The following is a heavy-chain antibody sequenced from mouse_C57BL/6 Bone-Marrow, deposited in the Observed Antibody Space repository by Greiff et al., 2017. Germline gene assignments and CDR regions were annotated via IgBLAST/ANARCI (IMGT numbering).Heavy chain of an antibody. V-gene: IGHV14-4*01. Sequence: EVQLQQSGAELVRPGASVTLSCTASGFNIKDDYMHWVKQRPEQGLEWIGWIDPENGDSEYASQFQGKATIPAAPSSNTAYLQLSSLTSEDTAVYYCTTGEYYGNYDWYLDVGGTGTTVTVSS. CDR3: TTGEYYGNYDWYLDV. CDR1: GFNIKDDY. D-gene: IGHD2-1*01. J-gene: IGHJ1*03. CDR2: IDPENGDS.